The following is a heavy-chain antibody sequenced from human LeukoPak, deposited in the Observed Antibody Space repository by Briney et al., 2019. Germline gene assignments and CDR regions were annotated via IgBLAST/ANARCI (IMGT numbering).Heavy chain of an antibody. Sequence: GGSLRVSCAASGFTVSRNYMSWVRQAPGKGLEWVSVIYSGGRSYYADSVKGRFTISRDNSKNTLYLQMNSLRVEDTAVYYCARAGPSSSWHQFDYWGQGTLVTVSS. CDR2: IYSGGRS. CDR1: GFTVSRNY. D-gene: IGHD6-13*01. CDR3: ARAGPSSSWHQFDY. V-gene: IGHV3-66*01. J-gene: IGHJ4*02.